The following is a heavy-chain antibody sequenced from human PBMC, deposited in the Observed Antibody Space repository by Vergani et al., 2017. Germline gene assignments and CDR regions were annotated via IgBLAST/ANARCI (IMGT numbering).Heavy chain of an antibody. D-gene: IGHD2-2*01. J-gene: IGHJ6*03. CDR2: ISGSGGST. CDR3: AKAGIVVPAAITGIRAYYYYYMDV. V-gene: IGHV3-23*01. Sequence: EVQLLESGGGLVQPGGSLRLSCAASGFTFSSHAMSWVRQAPGKGLDWVSAISGSGGSTYYADSVKGRFTISRDNSKNTLYLQMNSLRAEDTAVYYCAKAGIVVPAAITGIRAYYYYYMDVWGKGTTVTVSS. CDR1: GFTFSSHA.